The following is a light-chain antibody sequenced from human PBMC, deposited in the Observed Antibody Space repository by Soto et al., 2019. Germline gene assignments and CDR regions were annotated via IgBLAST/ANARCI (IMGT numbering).Light chain of an antibody. V-gene: IGLV1-47*02. Sequence: QSVLTQPPSASVTPGQRVTMSCSGSGSNIGSNYVYWFQQFPGTAPKLRIYNNDQRPSGVPDRVSGSTSGTSASLDNSGLRSEDEADYYYAAWDDSLSGRVFGGGTKLTVL. CDR2: NND. J-gene: IGLJ3*02. CDR3: AAWDDSLSGRV. CDR1: GSNIGSNY.